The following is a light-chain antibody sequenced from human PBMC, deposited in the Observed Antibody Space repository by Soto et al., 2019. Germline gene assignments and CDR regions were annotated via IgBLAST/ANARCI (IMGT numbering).Light chain of an antibody. CDR3: QQYVSSPRT. CDR2: GAS. V-gene: IGKV3-20*01. Sequence: ENVLTQSPGTLSLSPGESATLSCRASQIVYNGYLAWYQQKPGQPPRLLIFGASTRASVVPDRFSGSESGTDFTLTINRLQPEDFAVYYCQQYVSSPRTFGQGTRVESK. CDR1: QIVYNGY. J-gene: IGKJ1*01.